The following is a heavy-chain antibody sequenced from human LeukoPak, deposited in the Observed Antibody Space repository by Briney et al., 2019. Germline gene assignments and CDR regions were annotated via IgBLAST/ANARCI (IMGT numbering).Heavy chain of an antibody. CDR2: LSGSGDRT. Sequence: GGSLRLSCAASGFTFSTYGMSWVRQAPGKGLEWLSALSGSGDRTYYADSVKGRFTISRDNSKNTLYLQMNSLRAEDTAVYYCAKAPANYVDTAMGTFDYWGQGTLVTVSS. V-gene: IGHV3-23*01. D-gene: IGHD5-18*01. CDR1: GFTFSTYG. CDR3: AKAPANYVDTAMGTFDY. J-gene: IGHJ4*02.